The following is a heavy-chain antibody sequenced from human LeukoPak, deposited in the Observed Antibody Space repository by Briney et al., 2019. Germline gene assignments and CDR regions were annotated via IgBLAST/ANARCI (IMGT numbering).Heavy chain of an antibody. Sequence: GGSLRLSCAASGFTFSSYWMSWVRQAPGKGLEWVANIKQDGSEKYYVDSVKGRFTISRDNAKNSLCLQMNSLRAEDTAVYYCARDLVGVVTNWFDPWGQGTLVTVSS. CDR2: IKQDGSEK. CDR3: ARDLVGVVTNWFDP. V-gene: IGHV3-7*01. J-gene: IGHJ5*02. D-gene: IGHD3-3*01. CDR1: GFTFSSYW.